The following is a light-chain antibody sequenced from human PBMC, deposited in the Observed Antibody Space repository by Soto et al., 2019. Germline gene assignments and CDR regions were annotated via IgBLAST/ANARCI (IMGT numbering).Light chain of an antibody. CDR1: SSDVGGYNY. Sequence: QSVLTQPASVSGSPGQSITISCTGTSSDVGGYNYVSWFQHHPGKAPKLIIYEVSYRPSGVSNRFSGSKSGDTASLTISGLQAEDEADYYCSSVKNTITRYAFGTGTKVTVL. V-gene: IGLV2-14*01. CDR2: EVS. J-gene: IGLJ1*01. CDR3: SSVKNTITRYA.